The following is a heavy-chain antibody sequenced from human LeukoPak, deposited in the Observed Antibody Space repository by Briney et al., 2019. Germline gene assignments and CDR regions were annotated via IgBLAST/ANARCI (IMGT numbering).Heavy chain of an antibody. J-gene: IGHJ6*02. Sequence: PGGSLRLSCAASGFTFDDYAMHWVRQAPGKGLEWVSLISWDGGSTYYADSVKGRFTISRDNSKNSLYLQMNSLRAEDTALYYCAKTLYRFGGLIGMDVWGQGTTVTVSS. CDR3: AKTLYRFGGLIGMDV. CDR2: ISWDGGST. CDR1: GFTFDDYA. D-gene: IGHD3-10*01. V-gene: IGHV3-43D*03.